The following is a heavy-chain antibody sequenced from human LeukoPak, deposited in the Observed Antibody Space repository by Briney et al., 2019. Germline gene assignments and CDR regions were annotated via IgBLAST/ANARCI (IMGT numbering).Heavy chain of an antibody. CDR3: ARPLNNYDILTGSLGWFDP. V-gene: IGHV1-69*13. D-gene: IGHD3-9*01. CDR2: IIPIFGTA. Sequence: GASVKVSCKASGGTFSSYAISWVRQAPGQGLEWMGGIIPIFGTANYAQKFQGRVTITADESTSTAYMELSSPRSEDTAVYYCARPLNNYDILTGSLGWFDPWGQGTLVTVSS. CDR1: GGTFSSYA. J-gene: IGHJ5*02.